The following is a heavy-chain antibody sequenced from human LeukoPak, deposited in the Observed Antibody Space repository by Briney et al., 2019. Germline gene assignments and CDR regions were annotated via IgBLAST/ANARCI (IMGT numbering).Heavy chain of an antibody. D-gene: IGHD3-3*01. V-gene: IGHV4-31*03. J-gene: IGHJ6*02. Sequence: SETLSLTCTVSGGSISSGGYYWSWIRQHPGKGLEWIGYIYYSGSTYYNPSLKSRVTISVDTSKNQFSLKLSSVTAADTAVYYCATGTGFWSGYYYGMDVWGQGTTVTVSS. CDR1: GGSISSGGYY. CDR2: IYYSGST. CDR3: ATGTGFWSGYYYGMDV.